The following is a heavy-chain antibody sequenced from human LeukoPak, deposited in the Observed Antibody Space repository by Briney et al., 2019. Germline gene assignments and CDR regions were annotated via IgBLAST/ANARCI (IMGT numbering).Heavy chain of an antibody. Sequence: ASVKVSCKASGYTFTYYDINWVRQATGQGLEWMGWMNPHNGNTGYAQKLQGRVTMTTDTSTSTAYMELRSLRSDDTAVYYCARDRRPSYYGSGSYYIGPEGAFDIWGQGTMVTVSS. CDR3: ARDRRPSYYGSGSYYIGPEGAFDI. CDR2: MNPHNGNT. J-gene: IGHJ3*02. D-gene: IGHD3-10*01. V-gene: IGHV1-8*01. CDR1: GYTFTYYD.